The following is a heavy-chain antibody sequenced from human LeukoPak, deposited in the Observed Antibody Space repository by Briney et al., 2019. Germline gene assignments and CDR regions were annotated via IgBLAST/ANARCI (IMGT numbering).Heavy chain of an antibody. CDR3: AKDKGMVKVFDY. Sequence: GGSLRLSCAASGFTFSSYSVNWVRQAPGKGLEWVTFIRSDGSNKYYADSVKGRFTISRDNSKNTLYLQMNTLIADDTAVYYCAKDKGMVKVFDYWGQGTLVTVSS. V-gene: IGHV3-30*02. J-gene: IGHJ4*02. CDR2: IRSDGSNK. CDR1: GFTFSSYS. D-gene: IGHD2-8*01.